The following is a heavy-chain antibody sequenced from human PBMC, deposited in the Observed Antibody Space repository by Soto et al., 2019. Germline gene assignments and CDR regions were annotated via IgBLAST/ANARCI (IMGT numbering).Heavy chain of an antibody. CDR2: INHGGST. V-gene: IGHV4-34*01. Sequence: ETLSLTCAVYGGSFSGYYWSWIRQPPGKGLEWIGEINHGGSTNYNPSLKSRVTISVDTSKNQFSLKLSSVTAADTAVYYCARVKSGYYYCGMDVWGQGTTVTSP. CDR1: GGSFSGYY. CDR3: ARVKSGYYYCGMDV. J-gene: IGHJ6*02.